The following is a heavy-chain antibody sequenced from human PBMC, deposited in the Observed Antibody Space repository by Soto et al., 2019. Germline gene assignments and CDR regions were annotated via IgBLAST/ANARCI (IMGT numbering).Heavy chain of an antibody. J-gene: IGHJ6*02. CDR1: TTTFSSSG. CDR2: HSNDGITK. D-gene: IGHD3-9*01. Sequence: GGSLRLSCAASTTTFSSSGWHWVRQAPGRCLEWVAFHSNDGITKTYGDSVKGRFTISRDNSEKMVFLQMNSLRSDGTAIYYCAKDGPHFDVDVWGQGXTVTV. V-gene: IGHV3-30*02. CDR3: AKDGPHFDVDV.